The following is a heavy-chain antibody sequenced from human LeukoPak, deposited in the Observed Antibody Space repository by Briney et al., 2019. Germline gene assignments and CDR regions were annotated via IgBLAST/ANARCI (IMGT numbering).Heavy chain of an antibody. J-gene: IGHJ4*02. CDR1: GFTFGDYA. CDR3: ARVMSDYGDYVSFDY. CDR2: IRSKAYGGTT. Sequence: GGSLRLSCTASGFTFGDYAMSWFRQAPGKGLEWVGFIRSKAYGGTTEYAASVKGRFTISRDDSKSIAYLQMNSLKTEDTAVYYCARVMSDYGDYVSFDYWGQGTLVTVSS. V-gene: IGHV3-49*03. D-gene: IGHD4-17*01.